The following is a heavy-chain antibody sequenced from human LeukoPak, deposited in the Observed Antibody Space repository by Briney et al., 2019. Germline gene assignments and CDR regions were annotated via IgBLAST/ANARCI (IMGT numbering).Heavy chain of an antibody. CDR2: IYHSEST. Sequence: SETLSLTCAVSGCSISRDYYWGWIRQPPGKGLEWIGSIYHSESTYYNPSLKSRVLISVDTSKNQFSLKLSSVTVADAAVYYCARNAQYCSTSSCYFFDYWGQGTLVTVSS. CDR1: GCSISRDYY. D-gene: IGHD2-2*01. CDR3: ARNAQYCSTSSCYFFDY. V-gene: IGHV4-38-2*01. J-gene: IGHJ4*02.